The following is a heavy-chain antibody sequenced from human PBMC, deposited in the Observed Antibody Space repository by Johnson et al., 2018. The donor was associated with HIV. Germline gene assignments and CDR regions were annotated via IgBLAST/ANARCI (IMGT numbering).Heavy chain of an antibody. V-gene: IGHV3-30-3*01. Sequence: QVQLVESGGGVVQPGRSLRLSCAASGFTVSSNYISWIRQAPGKGLEWVAVISYDGSNKYYADSVKGRFTISRDNSKNTLYLQMNSLRAEDTAVYYCARDSRDFWSGFGAFDIWGQGTMVTVSS. CDR1: GFTVSSNY. J-gene: IGHJ3*02. CDR2: ISYDGSNK. CDR3: ARDSRDFWSGFGAFDI. D-gene: IGHD3-3*01.